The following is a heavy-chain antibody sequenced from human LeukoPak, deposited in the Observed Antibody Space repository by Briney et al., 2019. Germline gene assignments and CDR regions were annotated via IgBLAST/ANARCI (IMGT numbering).Heavy chain of an antibody. D-gene: IGHD1-14*01. J-gene: IGHJ4*02. Sequence: GGSLRLSCAASGFTFSGHRMSWVRQAPGKGLEWVANINQGGSDKYYVDSVKGRFTISRGNANNLLYLQMNSLRGEDTAVYYCTRDRSRAEDDWGQGTLVTVSS. CDR3: TRDRSRAEDD. CDR2: INQGGSDK. V-gene: IGHV3-7*01. CDR1: GFTFSGHR.